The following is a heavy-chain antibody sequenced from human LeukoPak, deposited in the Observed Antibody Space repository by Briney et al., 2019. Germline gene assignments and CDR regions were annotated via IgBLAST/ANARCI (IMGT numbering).Heavy chain of an antibody. J-gene: IGHJ4*02. CDR3: ARADGAKTDY. D-gene: IGHD3-16*01. V-gene: IGHV4-34*01. CDR1: GGSFSGYY. CDR2: INHSGST. Sequence: SETLSVTCAVYGGSFSGYYWSGIRQPPGKGLEWIGEINHSGSTNYNPSLKSRVTISVDTSKNQFSLKLSSVTAADTAVYYCARADGAKTDYWGQGTLVTVSS.